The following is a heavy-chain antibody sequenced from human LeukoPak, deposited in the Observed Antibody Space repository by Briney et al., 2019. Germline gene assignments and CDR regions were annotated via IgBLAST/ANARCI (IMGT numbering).Heavy chain of an antibody. CDR1: GFTFSNYC. J-gene: IGHJ4*02. V-gene: IGHV3-30*18. Sequence: GGSLRLSCAVSGFTFSNYCMPWVRQAPGKGLEWVALISYDGSNKTYANSVNGRFTISRDNSKNTLYLQMNSLRAEDTAVYYCAKERQVNDAIGYWGYLDYWGQGTLVTVSS. CDR3: AKERQVNDAIGYWGYLDY. D-gene: IGHD3-22*01. CDR2: ISYDGSNK.